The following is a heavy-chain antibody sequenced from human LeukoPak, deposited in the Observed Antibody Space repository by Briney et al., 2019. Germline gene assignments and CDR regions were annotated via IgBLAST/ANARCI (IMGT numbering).Heavy chain of an antibody. J-gene: IGHJ3*01. D-gene: IGHD3-16*01. Sequence: GGSLRLSCAASGFTFSDAWMSWVRQAPGKGLEWVGRIKSKTDGGTTDYAAPVKGRFTISRDDSKNTLYLQMNSLKTEDTAMYYCWGVVLITAVGWGQGTMVTVSS. CDR1: GFTFSDAW. V-gene: IGHV3-15*01. CDR3: WGVVLITAVG. CDR2: IKSKTDGGTT.